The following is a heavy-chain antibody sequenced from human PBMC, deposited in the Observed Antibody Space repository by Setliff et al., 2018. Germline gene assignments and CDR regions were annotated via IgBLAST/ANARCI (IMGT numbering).Heavy chain of an antibody. J-gene: IGHJ4*02. CDR1: GFTFSSYW. CDR3: ARDPHFDS. Sequence: GGSLRLSCAASGFTFSSYWMNWVRQAPGKGLEWVANIKQDGSVKNYVDSVKGRFTISRDNSKNTLYLQMNSLRAEDTAVYYCARDPHFDSWGQGTRVTVSS. CDR2: IKQDGSVK. V-gene: IGHV3-7*01.